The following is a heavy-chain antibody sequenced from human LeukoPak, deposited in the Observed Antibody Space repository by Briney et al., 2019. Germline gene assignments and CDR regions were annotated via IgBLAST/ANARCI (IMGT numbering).Heavy chain of an antibody. J-gene: IGHJ5*02. CDR3: AREEQTYYYGSSDYWGFDP. CDR1: GYTFTSYA. Sequence: ASVKVSCKASGYTFTSYAMHWVRQAPGQRLEWMGWINAGNGNTKYSQKFQGRVTITRDTSASTAYMELSSLRSEDTAVYYCAREEQTYYYGSSDYWGFDPWGQGTLVTVSS. CDR2: INAGNGNT. V-gene: IGHV1-3*01. D-gene: IGHD3-22*01.